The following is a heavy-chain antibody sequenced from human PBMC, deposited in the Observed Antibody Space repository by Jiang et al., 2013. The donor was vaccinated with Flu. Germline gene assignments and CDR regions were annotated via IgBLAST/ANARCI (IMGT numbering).Heavy chain of an antibody. D-gene: IGHD1-14*01. V-gene: IGHV3-33*01. J-gene: IGHJ4*02. CDR2: NK. CDR3: ARSDREAFDY. Sequence: NKYYADSVKGRFTISRDNSKNTLYLQMNSLRAEDTAVYYCARSDREAFDYWGQGTLVT.